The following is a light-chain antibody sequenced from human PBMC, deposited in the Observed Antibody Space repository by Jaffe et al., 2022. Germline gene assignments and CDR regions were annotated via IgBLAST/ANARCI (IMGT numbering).Light chain of an antibody. CDR3: QQSYSTPRT. CDR1: QTIRGY. Sequence: EIQMTQSPSSLSASVGDRVTITCRASQTIRGYLNWYQQKPGKAPKLLIYAASSLQSGVPSRFSGSGSGTDFTLIISSLQPEDFATYYCQQSYSTPRTFGQGTKVEIK. J-gene: IGKJ1*01. V-gene: IGKV1-39*01. CDR2: AAS.